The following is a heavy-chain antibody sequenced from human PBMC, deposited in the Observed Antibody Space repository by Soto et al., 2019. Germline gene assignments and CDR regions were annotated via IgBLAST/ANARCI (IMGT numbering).Heavy chain of an antibody. V-gene: IGHV4-4*07. Sequence: QVQLQESGPGLVKPSETLSLTCTVSGGSISSYYWSWIRQPAGKGLEWIGRIYTSGSTNYNPSLKSRVTMSVDTSKNQFSLKLSSVTAADTAVDYCSRDWGDSSGYLFDYWGQGTLVTVSS. CDR3: SRDWGDSSGYLFDY. CDR1: GGSISSYY. D-gene: IGHD3-22*01. CDR2: IYTSGST. J-gene: IGHJ4*02.